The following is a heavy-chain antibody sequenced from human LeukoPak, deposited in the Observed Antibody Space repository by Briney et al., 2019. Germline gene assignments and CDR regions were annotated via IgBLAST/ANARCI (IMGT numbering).Heavy chain of an antibody. V-gene: IGHV4-59*12. D-gene: IGHD6-19*01. J-gene: IGHJ4*02. CDR1: GGSIISYY. CDR2: IHSSGST. Sequence: SEPLSLTCTVSGGSIISYYWSWIRQPPGQGLEWIAFIHSSGSTGYIPSLKRRVTISVDTSKNQFSLKLSSVTAADTAVYYCARGYRTSRWSGRYFDYWGQGTLVTVSS. CDR3: ARGYRTSRWSGRYFDY.